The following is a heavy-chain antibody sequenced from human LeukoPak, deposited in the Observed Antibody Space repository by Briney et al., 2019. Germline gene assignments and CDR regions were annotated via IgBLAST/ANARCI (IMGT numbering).Heavy chain of an antibody. D-gene: IGHD2-15*01. CDR1: GYTFTDYY. J-gene: IGHJ4*02. CDR2: VDPEDGET. CDR3: ATLGYCSGGSCPPPLIDY. Sequence: ASVKVSCKVSGYTFTDYYMHWVQQAPGKGLEWMGLVDPEDGETIYAEKFQGRVTITADTSTDTAYMELSSLRSEDTAVYYCATLGYCSGGSCPPPLIDYWGQGTLVTVSS. V-gene: IGHV1-69-2*01.